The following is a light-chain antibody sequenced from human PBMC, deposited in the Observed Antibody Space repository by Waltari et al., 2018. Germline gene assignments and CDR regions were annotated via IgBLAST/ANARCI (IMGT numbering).Light chain of an antibody. V-gene: IGLV1-40*01. Sequence: QSVLTQPPSVSGAPGQRVTISCTGSSSNIGAGYDVQGYQQLPGTAPKLHIYGNTHRPSGVTDRFSGSKSGTSASLAITGLQAEDDADYYCQSYDSSLSGSIFGGGTKLTVL. CDR2: GNT. CDR1: SSNIGAGYD. J-gene: IGLJ2*01. CDR3: QSYDSSLSGSI.